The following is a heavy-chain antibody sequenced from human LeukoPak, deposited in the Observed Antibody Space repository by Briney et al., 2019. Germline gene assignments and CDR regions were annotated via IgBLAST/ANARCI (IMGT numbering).Heavy chain of an antibody. CDR1: GYTFTGYY. CDR3: ARVLTIFGVEFDY. CDR2: INPNSGGT. V-gene: IGHV1-2*02. Sequence: GASVKVSCKASGYTFTGYYMHWVRQAPGQGLEWMGWINPNSGGTNYAQKFQGRVTMTRDTSISTAYMELSRLRSDDTAVYYCARVLTIFGVEFDYWGQGTLVTVPS. D-gene: IGHD3-3*01. J-gene: IGHJ4*02.